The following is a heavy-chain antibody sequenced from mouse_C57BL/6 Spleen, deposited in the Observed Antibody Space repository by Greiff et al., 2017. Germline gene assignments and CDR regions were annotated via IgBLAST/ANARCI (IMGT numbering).Heavy chain of an antibody. CDR3: ARRITTVVATGYCDV. CDR2: IDPSDSYT. J-gene: IGHJ1*03. CDR1: GYTFTSYW. D-gene: IGHD1-1*01. Sequence: QVQLQQPGAELVMPGASVKLSCKASGYTFTSYWMHWVKQRPGQGLEWIGEIDPSDSYTNYNQKFKGKSTLTVDKSSSTAYMQLSSLTSEDSAVYDCARRITTVVATGYCDVWGTGTTVTVSS. V-gene: IGHV1-69*01.